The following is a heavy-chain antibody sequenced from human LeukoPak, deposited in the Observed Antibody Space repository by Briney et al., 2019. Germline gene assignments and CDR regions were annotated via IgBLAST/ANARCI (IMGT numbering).Heavy chain of an antibody. D-gene: IGHD2-2*01. V-gene: IGHV3-23*01. CDR3: AKDLGYCSSTSCYWDYYYGMDV. CDR1: GFTFSSYA. J-gene: IGHJ6*02. CDR2: ISGSGGST. Sequence: GGSLRLSCAASGFTFSSYAMSWVRQAPGKGLEWVSAISGSGGSTYYADSVKGRFTISRDNSKNTLYLQMNSLRAEDTAVYYCAKDLGYCSSTSCYWDYYYGMDVWGQGTTVTVSS.